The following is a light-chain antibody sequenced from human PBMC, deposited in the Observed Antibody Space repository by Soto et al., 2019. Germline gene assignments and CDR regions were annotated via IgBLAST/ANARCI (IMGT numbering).Light chain of an antibody. J-gene: IGKJ1*01. V-gene: IGKV1-5*03. CDR1: QTFSSR. CDR2: EAS. Sequence: EIPMTQSASTLSGSVGDGVTIXCRASQTFSSRFVWYQQKPGKAPKLLIYEASTLKTGVPSRFSGSGSGTEFTLTISSLQPDDFATYYCQHYNSYSEAFGQGTKVDIK. CDR3: QHYNSYSEA.